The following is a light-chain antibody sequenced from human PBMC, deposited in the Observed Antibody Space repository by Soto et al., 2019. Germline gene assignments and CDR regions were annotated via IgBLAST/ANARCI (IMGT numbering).Light chain of an antibody. CDR3: QQNGSSPIT. CDR1: QSVSSSY. Sequence: IVLTQSPGTLSLSPWEIGTLSWRASQSVSSSYLAWYQQKPGQAPRLLIYGASSRATGIPDRFSGSGSGTDFTLTISRLEPEDFAVYYCQQNGSSPITFGQGTRLEIK. CDR2: GAS. V-gene: IGKV3-20*01. J-gene: IGKJ5*01.